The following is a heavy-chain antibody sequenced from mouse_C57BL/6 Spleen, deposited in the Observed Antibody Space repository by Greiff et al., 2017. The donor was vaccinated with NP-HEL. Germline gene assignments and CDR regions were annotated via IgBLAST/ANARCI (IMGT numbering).Heavy chain of an antibody. Sequence: EVQVVESGGGLVKPGGSLKLSCAASGFTFSSYAMSWVRQTPEKRLEWVATISDGGSYTYYPDNVKGRFTISRDNAKNNLYLQMSHLKSEDTAMYYCARSYSSSWFDYWGQGTLVTVSA. CDR3: ARSYSSSWFDY. CDR1: GFTFSSYA. D-gene: IGHD1-1*01. V-gene: IGHV5-4*01. CDR2: ISDGGSYT. J-gene: IGHJ3*01.